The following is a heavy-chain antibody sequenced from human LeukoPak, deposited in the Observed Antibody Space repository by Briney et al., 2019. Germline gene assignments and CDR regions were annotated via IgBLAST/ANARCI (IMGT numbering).Heavy chain of an antibody. CDR2: ISSSGSTI. Sequence: GGSLRLSCAASGFTFDSYGMNWVRQAPGKGLEWVSYISSSGSTIYYADSVKGRFTISRDNAKNSLYLQMNSLRAEDTAVYYCARDPYYGDYVVWGQGTLVTVSS. J-gene: IGHJ4*02. V-gene: IGHV3-48*04. CDR3: ARDPYYGDYVV. D-gene: IGHD4-17*01. CDR1: GFTFDSYG.